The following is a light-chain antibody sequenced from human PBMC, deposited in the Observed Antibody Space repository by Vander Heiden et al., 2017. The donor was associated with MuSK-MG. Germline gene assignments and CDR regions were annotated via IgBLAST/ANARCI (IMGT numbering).Light chain of an antibody. CDR1: QTISSSF. J-gene: IGKJ2*01. CDR3: QQDSSSAYT. CDR2: GAS. Sequence: EIVLTQSPGTLSLSPGERATLSCRASQTISSSFFAWYQQKPGQAPRLLIYGASSRATGIPDRFSGGGSGTDFTLTISSLEPEDFAVYYCQQDSSSAYTFGQGTKLEIK. V-gene: IGKV3-20*01.